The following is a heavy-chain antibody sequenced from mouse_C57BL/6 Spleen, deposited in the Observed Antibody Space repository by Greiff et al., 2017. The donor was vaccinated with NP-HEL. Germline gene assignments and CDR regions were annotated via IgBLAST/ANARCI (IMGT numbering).Heavy chain of an antibody. V-gene: IGHV14-1*01. CDR3: TLSYGNCFGYCG. J-gene: IGHJ2*01. CDR2: IDPEDGDT. CDR1: GFNIKDYY. D-gene: IGHD1-1*01. Sequence: EVQLQQSGAELVRPGASVKLSCTASGFNIKDYYMHWVKQRPEQGLEWIGRIDPEDGDTEYGPKFQGKATMTADTSSNTAYLQLSSLTSEDTAVYYCTLSYGNCFGYCGWGPGPTLTVST.